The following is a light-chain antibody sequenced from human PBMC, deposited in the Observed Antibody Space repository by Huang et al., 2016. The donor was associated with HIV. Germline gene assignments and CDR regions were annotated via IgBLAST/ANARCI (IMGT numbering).Light chain of an antibody. V-gene: IGKV3-20*01. J-gene: IGKJ1*01. CDR3: QQYGGSPRT. CDR2: GES. Sequence: EIVLTQSPGTLFLSPGERDTLSCRASQSVRNNYVAWYQQKPGQALRLLMYGESTRATCIPDRFSGSVSWTDFTLTISRLEPEDFAVYYCQQYGGSPRTFGQGTKVEIK. CDR1: QSVRNNY.